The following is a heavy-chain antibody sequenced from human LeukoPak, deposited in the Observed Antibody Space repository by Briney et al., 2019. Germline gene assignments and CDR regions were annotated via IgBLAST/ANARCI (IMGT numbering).Heavy chain of an antibody. Sequence: ESGPTLVNPTQTLTLTCTFSGFSLSTSGMCVSWIRQPPRKALEWLARIDWDDDKYYSTSLKTRLTISKDTSKNQVVLTMTNMDPVDTATYYCARIWGYYDSSGYYYLSPFDYWGQGTLVTVSS. V-gene: IGHV2-70*11. J-gene: IGHJ4*02. CDR2: IDWDDDK. D-gene: IGHD3-22*01. CDR1: GFSLSTSGMC. CDR3: ARIWGYYDSSGYYYLSPFDY.